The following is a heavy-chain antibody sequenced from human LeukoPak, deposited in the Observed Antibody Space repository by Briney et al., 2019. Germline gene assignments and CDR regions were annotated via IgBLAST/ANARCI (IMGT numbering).Heavy chain of an antibody. CDR3: ARSPPLVSTSDAFDI. CDR1: GGSISSYY. Sequence: SETLSLTCTVSGGSISSYYWSWIRQPAGKGLEWIGRIYTSGSTSYNPSLKSRVTISVDKSKNQFSLKLSSVTAADTAVYYCARSPPLVSTSDAFDIWGQGTMVTVSS. CDR2: IYTSGST. V-gene: IGHV4-4*07. D-gene: IGHD5/OR15-5a*01. J-gene: IGHJ3*02.